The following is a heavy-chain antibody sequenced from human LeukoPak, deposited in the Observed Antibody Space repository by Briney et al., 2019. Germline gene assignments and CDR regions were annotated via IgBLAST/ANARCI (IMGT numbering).Heavy chain of an antibody. J-gene: IGHJ4*02. CDR2: IYYGGNT. Sequence: SETLSLTCTVSGGSISSYYWDWIRQSPGKGLEWIGYIYYGGNTNYNPSLKSRVTISVDTSKNQVSLKLSSVTAADTAVYYCARGGGDSSSSQDFDYWGQGTLVTVSS. CDR1: GGSISSYY. CDR3: ARGGGDSSSSQDFDY. V-gene: IGHV4-59*01. D-gene: IGHD6-13*01.